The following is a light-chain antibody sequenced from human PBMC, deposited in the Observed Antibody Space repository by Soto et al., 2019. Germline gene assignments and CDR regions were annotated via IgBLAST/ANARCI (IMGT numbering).Light chain of an antibody. CDR3: CSYAGSNYV. V-gene: IGLV2-11*01. CDR2: DVN. Sequence: QSALTQPRSVSGSPGQSVTISCTGTSSDVGGYNYVSWYQQHPGKAPKLMIYDVNKRPSGVPDRFSGSKSGNTASLTISGLQAEDEADYYCCSYAGSNYVFGTGTQLTVL. CDR1: SSDVGGYNY. J-gene: IGLJ1*01.